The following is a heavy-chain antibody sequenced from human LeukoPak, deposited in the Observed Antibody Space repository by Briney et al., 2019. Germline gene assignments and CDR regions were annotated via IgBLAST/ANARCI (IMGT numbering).Heavy chain of an antibody. CDR3: ARDVIAAAYNWFDP. Sequence: PGGSLRLSCAASGFTFSRYWMHWVRQAPGKGLVWVSRFNSDGSSTSYADSVKGRFTISRDNAKNSLYLQMNSLRAEDTAVYYCARDVIAAAYNWFDPWGQGTLVTVSS. CDR2: FNSDGSST. D-gene: IGHD6-13*01. CDR1: GFTFSRYW. V-gene: IGHV3-74*01. J-gene: IGHJ5*02.